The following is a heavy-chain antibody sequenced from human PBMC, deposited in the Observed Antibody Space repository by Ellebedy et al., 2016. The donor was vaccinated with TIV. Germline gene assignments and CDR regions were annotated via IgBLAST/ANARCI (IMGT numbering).Heavy chain of an antibody. CDR1: GYTFTSYD. D-gene: IGHD2-2*02. V-gene: IGHV1-8*02. Sequence: AASVKVSCKAPGYTFTSYDINWVRQATGQGLEWMGWMTPNSGNAGSAQKFQGRVTMTRDTSTSTVYMELSSLRSEDTAVYYCARDRAYCSSTSCYSCGMDVWGQGTTVTVSS. J-gene: IGHJ6*02. CDR2: MTPNSGNA. CDR3: ARDRAYCSSTSCYSCGMDV.